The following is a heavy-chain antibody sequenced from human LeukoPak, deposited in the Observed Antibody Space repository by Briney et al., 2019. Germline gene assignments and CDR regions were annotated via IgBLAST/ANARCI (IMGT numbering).Heavy chain of an antibody. Sequence: SETLSLTCTVSGGSISSSSYYWGWIRQPPGKGLEWIGSIYYSGSTYYNPSLKSRVTISVDTSKNQFSLKLSSVTAADTALYYCATTRRNYDYIWGSYRSHFDYWGQGTLVTVSS. CDR1: GGSISSSSYY. CDR2: IYYSGST. D-gene: IGHD3-16*02. J-gene: IGHJ4*02. V-gene: IGHV4-39*01. CDR3: ATTRRNYDYIWGSYRSHFDY.